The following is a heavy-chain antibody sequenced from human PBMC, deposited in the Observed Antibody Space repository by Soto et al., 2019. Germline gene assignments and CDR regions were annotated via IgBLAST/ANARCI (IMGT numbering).Heavy chain of an antibody. J-gene: IGHJ4*02. CDR1: GGTFSSYA. CDR2: IIPIFGTA. Sequence: SVKVSCKASGGTFSSYAISWVRQAPGQGLEWMGGIIPIFGTANYAQKFQGRVTITADESTSTAYMELSSLRSEDTAVYYCARDSVEMATKEYYFDYWGQGTLVTVSS. CDR3: ARDSVEMATKEYYFDY. V-gene: IGHV1-69*13. D-gene: IGHD5-12*01.